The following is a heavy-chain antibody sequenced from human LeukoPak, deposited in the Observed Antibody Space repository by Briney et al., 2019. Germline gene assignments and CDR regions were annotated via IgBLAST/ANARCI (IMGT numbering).Heavy chain of an antibody. V-gene: IGHV4-34*01. CDR3: ARRGKTNWFDP. CDR1: GGSFSGYY. Sequence: SSETLSLTCAVYGGSFSGYYWSWIRQPPGKGLEWIGEINHSGSTNYNPSLKSRVTISVDTSKNQFSLKLSSVTAADTAVYYCARRGKTNWFDPWGQGTLVTVSS. D-gene: IGHD2-15*01. CDR2: INHSGST. J-gene: IGHJ5*02.